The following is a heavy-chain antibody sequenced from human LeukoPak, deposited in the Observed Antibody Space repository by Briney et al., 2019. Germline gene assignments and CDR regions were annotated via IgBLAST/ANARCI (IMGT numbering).Heavy chain of an antibody. D-gene: IGHD1-7*01. J-gene: IGHJ4*02. CDR2: ISPNNGGT. CDR1: GYAFTDYY. Sequence: GASVKVSCKASGYAFTDYYIHWVRQAPGQGLEWVGRISPNNGGTIYAQNFQGRVTMTRDTSITTAYMELSRLRSDDTAVYYCAHLELNFDYWGQGTLVTVSS. CDR3: AHLELNFDY. V-gene: IGHV1-2*06.